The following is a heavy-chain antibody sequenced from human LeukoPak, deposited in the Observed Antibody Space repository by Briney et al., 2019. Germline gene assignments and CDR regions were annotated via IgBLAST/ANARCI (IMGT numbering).Heavy chain of an antibody. CDR3: ARSSGWTFYGMDV. J-gene: IGHJ6*02. D-gene: IGHD6-19*01. CDR1: GGSISSYY. V-gene: IGHV4-59*08. CDR2: IYYSGST. Sequence: SETLSLTCTVSGGSISSYYWSWIRQPPGKGLEWIGYIYYSGSTNYNPSFKSRVTISVDTSKNQFSLKLSSVTAADTAVYYCARSSGWTFYGMDVWGQGTTVTVSS.